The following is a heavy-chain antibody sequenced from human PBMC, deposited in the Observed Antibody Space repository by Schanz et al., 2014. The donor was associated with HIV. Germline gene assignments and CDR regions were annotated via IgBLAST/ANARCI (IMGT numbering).Heavy chain of an antibody. CDR3: VHDDSDNDGFDM. J-gene: IGHJ3*02. CDR1: GFTFSSFW. Sequence: EVQLVESGGGLVQPGGSLRLSCAASGFTFSSFWMTWVRQPPGRGLERGANMNQNGRRKYYVDSVKGRFTISRDTAANSLFLQMNSLRAEDTAVYYCVHDDSDNDGFDMWGQGTMVTVSS. CDR2: MNQNGRRK. V-gene: IGHV3-7*01. D-gene: IGHD3-22*01.